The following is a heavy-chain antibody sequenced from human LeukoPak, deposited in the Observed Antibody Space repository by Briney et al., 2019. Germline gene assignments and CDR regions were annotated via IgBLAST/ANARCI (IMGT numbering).Heavy chain of an antibody. CDR1: GYTFTTNY. V-gene: IGHV1-46*01. CDR2: INPSGGST. CDR3: ARDFDYFGSGSYEDY. Sequence: ASVKVSCKASGYTFTTNYMHWVRQATGQGLEWMGTINPSGGSTTYAQKFQGRVTMTRDTSTSTFYMELNSLRSEDSAVYYCARDFDYFGSGSYEDYWGQGTLVTVSS. D-gene: IGHD3-10*01. J-gene: IGHJ4*02.